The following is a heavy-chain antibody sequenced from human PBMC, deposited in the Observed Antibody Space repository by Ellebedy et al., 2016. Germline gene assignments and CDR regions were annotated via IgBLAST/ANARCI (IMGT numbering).Heavy chain of an antibody. CDR3: ARGYYYGSGSYSPPVDY. D-gene: IGHD3-10*01. V-gene: IGHV1-2*02. J-gene: IGHJ4*02. CDR2: INPNSSGT. CDR1: GYTFTGYY. Sequence: ASVKVSCXASGYTFTGYYMHWVRQAPGQGLEWMGWINPNSSGTNYAQKFQGRVTMTRDTSISTAYMELSRLRSDDTAVYYCARGYYYGSGSYSPPVDYWGQGTLVTVSS.